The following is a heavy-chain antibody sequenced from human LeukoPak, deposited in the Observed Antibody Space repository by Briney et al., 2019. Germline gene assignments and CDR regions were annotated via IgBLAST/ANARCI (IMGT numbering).Heavy chain of an antibody. V-gene: IGHV3-23*01. Sequence: GGSLRLSRAASGFTFGIYAMSWVRQAPGQGLDWVSAISARDGSTYYADSVKGRFTISRDNSKNTLYLQMNSLRAEDTAVYYCAKLLNDYGDYYFDYWGQGTLVTVSS. CDR1: GFTFGIYA. CDR2: ISARDGST. D-gene: IGHD4-17*01. J-gene: IGHJ4*02. CDR3: AKLLNDYGDYYFDY.